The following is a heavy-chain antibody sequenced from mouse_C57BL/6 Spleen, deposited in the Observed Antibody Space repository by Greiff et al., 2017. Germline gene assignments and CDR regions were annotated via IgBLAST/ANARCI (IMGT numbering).Heavy chain of an antibody. J-gene: IGHJ1*03. V-gene: IGHV14-4*01. Sequence: VQLQESGAELVRPGASVKLSCTASGFNIKDDYMHWVKQRPEQGLEWIGWIDPENGDTEYASKFQGKATITADTSSNTAYLQLSSLTSEDTAGYYCTTGATVVATRYFDGWGTGTTVTVSS. CDR2: IDPENGDT. D-gene: IGHD1-1*01. CDR1: GFNIKDDY. CDR3: TTGATVVATRYFDG.